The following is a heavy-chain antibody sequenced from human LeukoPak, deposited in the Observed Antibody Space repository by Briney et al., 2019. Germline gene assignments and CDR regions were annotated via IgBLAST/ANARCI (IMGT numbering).Heavy chain of an antibody. J-gene: IGHJ4*02. D-gene: IGHD2-2*01. CDR3: VSFYETY. CDR1: GFILSGYG. CDR2: ISFDGKNE. V-gene: IGHV3-30*03. Sequence: PGGSLRLSCAASGFILSGYGMHWVRQAPGQGLEWVAVISFDGKNEYYADSVEGRFTITRDNSENTLFLQMNSLRPEDTAVYYCVSFYETYWGRGTLVTVSS.